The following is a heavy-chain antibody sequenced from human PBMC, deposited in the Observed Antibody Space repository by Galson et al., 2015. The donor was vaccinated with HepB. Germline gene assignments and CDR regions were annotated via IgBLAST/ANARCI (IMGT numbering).Heavy chain of an antibody. CDR1: GFIFGDYS. J-gene: IGHJ3*01. Sequence: SLRLSCATSGFIFGDYSMTWVRQVPGKGLEWLGFIRSNAFGGTTKYAASVTGRFTISRDNSKNTVYLQMNNVETEDTAVYYCARGAESVLVMMSDASNSDALDVWGQGTTVTVSS. CDR3: ARGAESVLVMMSDASNSDALDV. D-gene: IGHD2/OR15-2a*01. CDR2: IRSNAFGGTT. V-gene: IGHV3-49*04.